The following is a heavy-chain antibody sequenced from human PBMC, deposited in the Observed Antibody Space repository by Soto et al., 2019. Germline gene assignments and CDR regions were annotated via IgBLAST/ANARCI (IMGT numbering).Heavy chain of an antibody. CDR2: IFSNDEK. Sequence: SGPTLVNPTETLTLTCTVSGFSLSNARMGVSWIRQPPGKALEWLAHIFSNDEKSYSTSLKSRLTISKDTSKSQVVLTMTNMDPVDTATYYCARIQREYSSSSAYYYYYMDVWGKGTTVTGSS. CDR1: GFSLSNARMG. CDR3: ARIQREYSSSSAYYYYYMDV. J-gene: IGHJ6*03. V-gene: IGHV2-26*01. D-gene: IGHD6-6*01.